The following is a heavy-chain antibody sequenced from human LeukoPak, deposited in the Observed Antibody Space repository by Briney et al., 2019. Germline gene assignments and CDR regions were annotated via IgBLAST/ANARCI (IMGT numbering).Heavy chain of an antibody. V-gene: IGHV4-39*07. J-gene: IGHJ4*02. Sequence: SETLSLTCTVSGGSISSSSYYWGWIRQPPGKGLEWIGSIYYSGSTYYNPSLKSRVTISVDTSKNQFSLKLSSVTAANTAVYYCATSRGPWELLLPDYWGQGTLVTVSS. CDR1: GGSISSSSYY. CDR3: ATSRGPWELLLPDY. D-gene: IGHD1-26*01. CDR2: IYYSGST.